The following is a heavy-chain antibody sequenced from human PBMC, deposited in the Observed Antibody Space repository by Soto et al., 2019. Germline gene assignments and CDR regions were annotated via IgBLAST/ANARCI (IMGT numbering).Heavy chain of an antibody. CDR3: ARPFSYYGSGSYYNSYGMDV. D-gene: IGHD3-10*01. V-gene: IGHV5-10-1*01. Sequence: PGESLKISCKGSGYSFTSYWISWVRQMPGKGLEWMGRIDPSDSYTNYSPSFQGHVTISADKSISTAYLQWSSLKASDTAMYYCARPFSYYGSGSYYNSYGMDVWGQGTTVTVSS. CDR1: GYSFTSYW. J-gene: IGHJ6*02. CDR2: IDPSDSYT.